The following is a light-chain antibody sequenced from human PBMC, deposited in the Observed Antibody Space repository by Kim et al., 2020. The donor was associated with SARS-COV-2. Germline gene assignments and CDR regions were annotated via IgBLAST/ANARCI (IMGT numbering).Light chain of an antibody. CDR2: NAS. Sequence: SPGERATLSCRASQSVSSSYLAWYQQKPGQAPRLLIYNASSRATGIPDRFSGSGSGTDFTLTISRVEPEDFAVYYCQQYGSSPRTFGQGTKVDIK. J-gene: IGKJ1*01. V-gene: IGKV3-20*01. CDR3: QQYGSSPRT. CDR1: QSVSSSY.